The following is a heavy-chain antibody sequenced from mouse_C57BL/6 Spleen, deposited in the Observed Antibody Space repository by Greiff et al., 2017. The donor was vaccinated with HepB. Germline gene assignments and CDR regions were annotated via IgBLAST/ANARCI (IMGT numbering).Heavy chain of an antibody. CDR2: LDPEDGDT. J-gene: IGHJ3*01. V-gene: IGHV14-1*01. D-gene: IGHD1-1*01. CDR1: GFNIKDYY. CDR3: TLGYCGSSPWFAY. Sequence: EVQLQQSGAELVRPGASVKLSCTASGFNIKDYYMHWVKQRPEQGLEWIGRLDPEDGDTEYAPKFQGKATMTADTSSNPAYLQLSSLTSEDTAVYYCTLGYCGSSPWFAYWGQGTLVTVSA.